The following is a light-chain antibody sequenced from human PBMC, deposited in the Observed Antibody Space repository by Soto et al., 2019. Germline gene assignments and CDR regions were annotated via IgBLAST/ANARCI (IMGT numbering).Light chain of an antibody. CDR1: QSISNY. CDR3: QQSYSAPPT. J-gene: IGKJ4*01. V-gene: IGKV1-39*01. CDR2: TAF. Sequence: IQMTQSPSSLSASIGDTVTITCRASQSISNYLNWYQRKPGRAPKLLMHTAFSLQSGVPSRFSGSASGTDFTLTINSRQPEDSATYYCQQSYSAPPTFGGGTKVEIK.